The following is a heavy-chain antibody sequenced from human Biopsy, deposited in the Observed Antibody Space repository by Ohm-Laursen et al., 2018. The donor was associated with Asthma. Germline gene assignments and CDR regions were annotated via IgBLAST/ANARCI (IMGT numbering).Heavy chain of an antibody. V-gene: IGHV3-74*01. CDR2: INVEGTTT. CDR3: ARTHERWTSIQDDALDI. D-gene: IGHD4-23*01. CDR1: GFTFTDYW. J-gene: IGHJ3*02. Sequence: SLRLSCAASGFTFTDYWMHWVRQAPGKGLVWVSRINVEGTTTNYADSVKGRFTISRDNSRNTLYLQMNSLRVEDTAIYYCARTHERWTSIQDDALDIWGQGTMVIVSS.